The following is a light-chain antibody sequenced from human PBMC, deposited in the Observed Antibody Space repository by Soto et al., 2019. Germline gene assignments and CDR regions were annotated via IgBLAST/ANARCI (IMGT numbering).Light chain of an antibody. V-gene: IGLV2-14*01. CDR2: DVS. Sequence: SVLNQPASVSGSPGQSITISCTGTSSDVGGYNYVSWYQQHPGKAPKLMIYDVSNRPSGVSNRFSGSKSGNTASLTISGLQAEDEADYYCSSYTSSSTPYYVFGTGTKVTVL. CDR1: SSDVGGYNY. CDR3: SSYTSSSTPYYV. J-gene: IGLJ1*01.